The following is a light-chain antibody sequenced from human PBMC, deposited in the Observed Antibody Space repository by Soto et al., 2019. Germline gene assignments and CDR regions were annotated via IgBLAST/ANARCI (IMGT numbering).Light chain of an antibody. Sequence: EIVLTQSPATLSLSPGERATLSCRASQSVTKYLAWYQQQPGQAPRLLIYDTSNRATGIPARFSGSGSGTDFTLTINSLESEDSGIYYCQQRYNWLTFGGGTKVEIK. CDR2: DTS. CDR1: QSVTKY. CDR3: QQRYNWLT. J-gene: IGKJ4*01. V-gene: IGKV3-11*01.